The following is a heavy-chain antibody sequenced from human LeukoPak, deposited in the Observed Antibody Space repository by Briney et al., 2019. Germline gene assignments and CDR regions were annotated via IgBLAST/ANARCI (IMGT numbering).Heavy chain of an antibody. V-gene: IGHV3-74*01. J-gene: IGHJ4*02. CDR2: INEDGSTT. CDR1: GFTFSSNW. D-gene: IGHD5-18*01. CDR3: AGGGSDTAMAHDY. Sequence: GGSLRLSCAASGFTFSSNWMHWVRQAPGKGLVWVSRINEDGSTTNYADSVKGRSTIFRDNAKNMLYLQVNSLRAEDTAVYFCAGGGSDTAMAHDYWGQGTLVTVSS.